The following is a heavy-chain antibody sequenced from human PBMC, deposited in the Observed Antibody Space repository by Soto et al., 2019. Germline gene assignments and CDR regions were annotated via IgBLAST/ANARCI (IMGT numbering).Heavy chain of an antibody. V-gene: IGHV3-30-3*01. Sequence: LRLSCAASRFTFSSYAMDWVRQAPGKGLEWVAVISHDGSEKYYGDSVKGRFTISRDNPKNTVYLQMNSLRPEDTAVYYCARAAAYFYHYYYAMDVWGQGTAVTVSS. CDR2: ISHDGSEK. D-gene: IGHD6-13*01. J-gene: IGHJ6*02. CDR1: RFTFSSYA. CDR3: ARAAAYFYHYYYAMDV.